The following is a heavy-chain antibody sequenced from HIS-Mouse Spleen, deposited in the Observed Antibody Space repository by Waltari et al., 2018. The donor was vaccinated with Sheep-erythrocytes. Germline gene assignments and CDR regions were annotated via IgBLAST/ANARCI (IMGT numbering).Heavy chain of an antibody. CDR2: IYYSGST. CDR1: GGSISSGDYY. CDR3: ARAPYYYDSSGYYYFDY. Sequence: QVQLQESGPGLVKPSQTLSLTCTVPGGSISSGDYYWSLIRQPPGKGLEWIGYIYYSGSTYYNPSLKSRVTISVDTSKNQFSLKLSSVTAADTAVYYCARAPYYYDSSGYYYFDYWGQGTLVTVSS. D-gene: IGHD3-22*01. V-gene: IGHV4-30-4*01. J-gene: IGHJ4*02.